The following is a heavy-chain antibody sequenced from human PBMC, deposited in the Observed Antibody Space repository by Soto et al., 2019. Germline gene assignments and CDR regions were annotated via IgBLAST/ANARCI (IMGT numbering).Heavy chain of an antibody. CDR1: GFTFTNYW. CDR3: GSVFEY. J-gene: IGHJ4*02. CDR2: IDSEGIYT. Sequence: DVQLVESGGGLVQPGGSLRLSCAASGFTFTNYWMHWVRQAPEKGLVWVSRIDSEGIYTSYADSVKGRFTISRDNAKNTLYPQMNDLRAEDTAVYYCGSVFEYWGQGSLVTVSS. V-gene: IGHV3-74*01.